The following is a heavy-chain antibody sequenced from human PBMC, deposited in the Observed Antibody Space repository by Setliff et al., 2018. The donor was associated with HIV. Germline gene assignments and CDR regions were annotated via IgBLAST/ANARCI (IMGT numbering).Heavy chain of an antibody. V-gene: IGHV4-59*06. CDR3: AGFSYNFWVYRFDH. D-gene: IGHD3-3*01. CDR2: IYYSGST. J-gene: IGHJ4*02. Sequence: PSETLSLTCTVSGGSISEYYWSWIRQHPGKGLEYIGYIYYSGSTYYNPSLKSRVTMSIDTSTQQFFLNVTSVTAADTAVYYCAGFSYNFWVYRFDHWGQGALVTVS. CDR1: GGSISEYY.